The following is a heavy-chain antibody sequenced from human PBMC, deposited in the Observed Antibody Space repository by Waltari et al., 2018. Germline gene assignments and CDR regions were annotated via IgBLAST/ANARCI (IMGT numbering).Heavy chain of an antibody. Sequence: QVQLQESGPGLVKPSETLSLTCAVSGYSISSGYYWGWIRQPAGQGLEWIGRIYTSGSTNYNPSLKSRVTMSVDTSKNQFSLKLSSVTAADTAVYYCAIRLYYYYDSSGRDAFDIWGQGTMVTVSS. CDR2: IYTSGST. V-gene: IGHV4-4*07. CDR3: AIRLYYYYDSSGRDAFDI. CDR1: GYSISSGYY. D-gene: IGHD3-22*01. J-gene: IGHJ3*02.